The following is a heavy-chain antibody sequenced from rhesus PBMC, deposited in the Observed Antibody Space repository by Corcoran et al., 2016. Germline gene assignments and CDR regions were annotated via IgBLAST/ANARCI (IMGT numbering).Heavy chain of an antibody. CDR3: LRGPYTSPFDY. J-gene: IGHJ4*01. CDR1: GVSFSIYW. D-gene: IGHD6-13*01. V-gene: IGHV4-80*01. Sequence: QVQLQESGPGLVKPSETLSLTCAVPGVSFSIYWWTWIRQPPGKGLEWIGDISGNSESSNYNPSLKSRVTISKSASKNQFSLRLTSVTAADTAVYYCLRGPYTSPFDYWGQGVLVTVSS. CDR2: ISGNSESS.